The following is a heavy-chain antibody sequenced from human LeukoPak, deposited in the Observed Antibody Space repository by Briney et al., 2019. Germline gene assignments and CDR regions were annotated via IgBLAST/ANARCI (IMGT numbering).Heavy chain of an antibody. J-gene: IGHJ4*02. Sequence: ASVKVACKASGYTFTSYDINWVRQATGQGLEWMGWMNPNSANTGYAQKFQGRVTITRNTSISTVYMELSSLRSEDTFFFQAEDGIRYYYDSSGYYYFDYWGQGTLVTVSS. D-gene: IGHD3-22*01. CDR3: EDGIRYYYDSSGYYYFDY. CDR2: MNPNSANT. CDR1: GYTFTSYD. V-gene: IGHV1-8*03.